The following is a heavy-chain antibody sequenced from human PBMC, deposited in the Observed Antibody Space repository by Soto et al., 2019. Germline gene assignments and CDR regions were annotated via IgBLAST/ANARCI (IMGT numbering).Heavy chain of an antibody. CDR1: GFTFSDYY. J-gene: IGHJ4*02. CDR2: ISRSSSYI. CDR3: ARDPGGSVGAYYFDY. D-gene: IGHD3-16*01. Sequence: QVQLVESGGGLVKPGGSLRLSCAASGFTFSDYYMSWIRQAPGKGLEWVSYISRSSSYISYPDSVKGRFTISRDNAKNSLYLQMNSLRAEDTAVYYVARDPGGSVGAYYFDYWGQGTMVTVSS. V-gene: IGHV3-11*05.